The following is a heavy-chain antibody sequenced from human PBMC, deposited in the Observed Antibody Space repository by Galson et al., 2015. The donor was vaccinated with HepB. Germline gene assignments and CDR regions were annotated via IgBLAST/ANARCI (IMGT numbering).Heavy chain of an antibody. CDR2: ISGSGYTT. CDR1: GFTFSSYA. D-gene: IGHD2-15*01. V-gene: IGHV3-23*01. J-gene: IGHJ4*02. CDR3: ATAYRCSGGRCDSLGDY. Sequence: SLRLSCAASGFTFSSYAMSWVRQAPGKGLEWVSAISGSGYTTYYGDSAEGRFTISRDNSKNTLYLQMNSLRAEDTAIYYCATAYRCSGGRCDSLGDYWGQGTLVTGSA.